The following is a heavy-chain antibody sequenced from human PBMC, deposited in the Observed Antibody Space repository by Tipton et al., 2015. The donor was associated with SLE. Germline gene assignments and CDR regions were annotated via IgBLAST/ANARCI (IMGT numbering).Heavy chain of an antibody. CDR2: ISASSNSI. Sequence: GSLRLSCAASGFTFSSCAMHWVRHTPGQGLEWVSGISASSNSILYADSVEGRFTISRDNAKNSLYLQMNSLRAEDTAVYYCASKLGFGYWGQGTLVTVSS. CDR1: GFTFSSCA. D-gene: IGHD6-6*01. V-gene: IGHV3-48*01. J-gene: IGHJ4*02. CDR3: ASKLGFGY.